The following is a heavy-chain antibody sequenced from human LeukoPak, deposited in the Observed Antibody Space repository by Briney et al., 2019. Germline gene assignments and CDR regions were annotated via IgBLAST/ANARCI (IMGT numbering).Heavy chain of an antibody. V-gene: IGHV4-59*01. CDR1: GGSITSYY. J-gene: IGHJ4*02. D-gene: IGHD3-22*01. Sequence: SETLSLTCTVSGGSITSYYWSWIRQPPGKGLEWIGYIYYSGGTNYNPSLKSRVTISVDTSKNQFSLKLSSVTAADTAVYYCARDRSGYYDSSGYYHVFDYWGQGTLVTVSS. CDR2: IYYSGGT. CDR3: ARDRSGYYDSSGYYHVFDY.